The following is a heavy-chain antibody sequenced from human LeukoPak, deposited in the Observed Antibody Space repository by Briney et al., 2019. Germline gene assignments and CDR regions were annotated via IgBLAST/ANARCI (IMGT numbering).Heavy chain of an antibody. Sequence: ASVKVSCKASGGTFSSYAISWVRQAPGQGLEWMGGIIPIFGTANYAQKFQGRVTIAADESASTAYMELSSLRSEDTAVYYCARDYSNYYFDYWGQGTLVTVSS. D-gene: IGHD4-11*01. CDR2: IIPIFGTA. V-gene: IGHV1-69*13. CDR3: ARDYSNYYFDY. J-gene: IGHJ4*02. CDR1: GGTFSSYA.